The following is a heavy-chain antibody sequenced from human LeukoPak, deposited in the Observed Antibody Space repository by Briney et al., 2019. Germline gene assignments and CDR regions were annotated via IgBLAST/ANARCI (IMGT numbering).Heavy chain of an antibody. Sequence: GRSLRLSCAASGFTFSAHAMHWVRQAPGKGLEWVAIISYVGGNQYYTDSVKGRFTISRDNSKNTLYLHMNSLRPEDTALYYCARDLLPTPGGDSLGYWGQGTLVTVSS. D-gene: IGHD2-21*02. CDR2: ISYVGGNQ. J-gene: IGHJ4*02. CDR1: GFTFSAHA. V-gene: IGHV3-30*04. CDR3: ARDLLPTPGGDSLGY.